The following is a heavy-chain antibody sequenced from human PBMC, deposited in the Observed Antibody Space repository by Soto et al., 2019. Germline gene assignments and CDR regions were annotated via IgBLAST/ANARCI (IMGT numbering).Heavy chain of an antibody. D-gene: IGHD3-22*01. CDR2: INPNSGGT. V-gene: IGHV1-2*04. CDR3: ARGVRRYYDSSAYYFSDY. Sequence: SVKVSCKASGYTFTGYYMHWVRQAPGQGLEWMGWINPNSGGTNYAQKFQGWVTMTRDTSISTAYMELSRLRSDDTAVYYCARGVRRYYDSSAYYFSDYWGQGTLVTVSS. J-gene: IGHJ4*02. CDR1: GYTFTGYY.